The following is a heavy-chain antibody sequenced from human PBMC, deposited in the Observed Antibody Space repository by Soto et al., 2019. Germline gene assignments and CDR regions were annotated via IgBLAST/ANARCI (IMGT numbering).Heavy chain of an antibody. J-gene: IGHJ6*02. CDR3: VRGHDPLYYYYGMDV. CDR1: GGSISSGGYY. V-gene: IGHV4-31*03. Sequence: QVQLQESGPGLVKPSQTLSLTCTVSGGSISSGGYYWSWIRQHPGKGLEWIGYIYYSGSTYYNPSLKSRVTISVDTSKNQFSLKLSSVTAADTAVYYCVRGHDPLYYYYGMDVWGQGTTVTVSS. CDR2: IYYSGST.